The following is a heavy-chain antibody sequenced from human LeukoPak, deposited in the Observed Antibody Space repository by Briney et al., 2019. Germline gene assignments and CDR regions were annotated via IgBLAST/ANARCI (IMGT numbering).Heavy chain of an antibody. Sequence: GGSLRLSCAASGFTFSSYSMNWVRQAPGKGLEWVSYISSSSSTIYYADSVKGRFTISRDNSKNTLYLQMNSLRAEDTAVYYCARDVPAAIFDYWGQGTLVTVSP. J-gene: IGHJ4*02. CDR3: ARDVPAAIFDY. D-gene: IGHD2-2*02. CDR1: GFTFSSYS. CDR2: ISSSSSTI. V-gene: IGHV3-48*01.